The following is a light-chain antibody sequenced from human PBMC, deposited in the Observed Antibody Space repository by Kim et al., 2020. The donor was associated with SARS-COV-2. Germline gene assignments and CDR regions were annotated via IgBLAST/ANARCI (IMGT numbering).Light chain of an antibody. J-gene: IGLJ3*02. CDR3: ISYAGSNNLG. V-gene: IGLV2-8*01. CDR1: SSDVGGSNY. Sequence: GQSVTISCTGTSSDVGGSNYVSWYQQHPGKAPKLMIYEVSKRPSGVPDRFSGSKSGNTASLTVSGLQAEDEADYYCISYAGSNNLGFGGGTQLTVL. CDR2: EVS.